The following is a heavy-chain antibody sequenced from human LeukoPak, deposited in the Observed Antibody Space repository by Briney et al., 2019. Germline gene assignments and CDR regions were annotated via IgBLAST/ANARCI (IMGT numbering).Heavy chain of an antibody. V-gene: IGHV4-39*07. Sequence: SETLSLTCTVSGGSISSSSYYWGWIRQPPGKGLEWIGSIYYSGSTYYNPSLKSRVTISVDTSKNQFSLKLSSVTAADTAVYYCARDIGHIVVVTQFDYWGQGTLVTVSS. CDR1: GGSISSSSYY. CDR3: ARDIGHIVVVTQFDY. J-gene: IGHJ4*02. D-gene: IGHD3-22*01. CDR2: IYYSGST.